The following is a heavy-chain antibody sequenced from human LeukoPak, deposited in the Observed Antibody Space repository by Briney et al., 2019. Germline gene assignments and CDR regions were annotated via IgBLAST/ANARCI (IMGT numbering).Heavy chain of an antibody. CDR1: GFRFSDHY. D-gene: IGHD1-26*01. Sequence: GGSLRLSCAASGFRFSDHYMEWVRQAPGKGLEWVDRIRNTANSYTTEYAASVKGRFTISREDSERSLSLQMNSLKTEDTAVYYCVRYSGNHYRAFDIWGQGTMVTVSS. V-gene: IGHV3-72*01. J-gene: IGHJ3*02. CDR3: VRYSGNHYRAFDI. CDR2: IRNTANSYTT.